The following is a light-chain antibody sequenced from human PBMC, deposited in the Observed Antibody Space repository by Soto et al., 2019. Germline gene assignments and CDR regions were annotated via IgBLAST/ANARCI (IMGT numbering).Light chain of an antibody. CDR2: GAS. Sequence: EIVMTQSPATLSVSPGERATLSCRASQSVSSNVAWYQQKRGQAPRLLIYGASTRATGLPDRISGSGSGTEFTLTISSLKSEDFAVYHCQKYNDWPLTFGGGTKVEIK. J-gene: IGKJ4*01. CDR3: QKYNDWPLT. CDR1: QSVSSN. V-gene: IGKV3-15*01.